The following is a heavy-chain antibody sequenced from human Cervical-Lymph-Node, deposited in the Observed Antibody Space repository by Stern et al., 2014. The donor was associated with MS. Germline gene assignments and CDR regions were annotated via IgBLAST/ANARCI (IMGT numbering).Heavy chain of an antibody. D-gene: IGHD1-26*01. CDR3: ARVAPTVGAAY. CDR2: INPNGGRA. J-gene: IGHJ4*02. Sequence: QVQLVPSGDEVMKPGASVNVSCKASGYTFTDYSIHWVRQVHGQGLEWMGMINPNGGRATYPRKFRGRVTMTRDTSTATVKMELNSLRSEDTAVYYCARVAPTVGAAYWGQGTLVTVSS. CDR1: GYTFTDYS. V-gene: IGHV1-46*01.